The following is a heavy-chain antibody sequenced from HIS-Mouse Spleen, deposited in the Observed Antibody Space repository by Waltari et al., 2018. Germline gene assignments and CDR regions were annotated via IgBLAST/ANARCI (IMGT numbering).Heavy chain of an antibody. D-gene: IGHD6-13*01. V-gene: IGHV4-39*07. J-gene: IGHJ4*02. CDR2: IYYSGST. Sequence: QLQLQESGPGLVKPSETLSLTCTVSGGSIRSSSSSWGWTRQPPGKGLEWIGSIYYSGSTYYNPSLKSRVTISVDTSKNQFSLKLSSVTAADTAVYYCARESPAAAGLGRYFDYWGQGTLVTVSS. CDR3: ARESPAAAGLGRYFDY. CDR1: GGSIRSSSSS.